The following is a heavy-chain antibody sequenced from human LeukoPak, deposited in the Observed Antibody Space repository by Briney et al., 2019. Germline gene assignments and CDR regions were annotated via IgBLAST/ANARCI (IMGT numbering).Heavy chain of an antibody. D-gene: IGHD2-15*01. CDR1: GFTFSSYW. J-gene: IGHJ5*02. CDR3: TRRVSATRWFDP. CDR2: INSDGSTT. V-gene: IGHV3-74*01. Sequence: GGSLRLSCAASGFTFSSYWMHWVRQAPGKGLVWVSRINSDGSTTNYADSVKGRFTISRDNAENTLYLQMNSLRVEDTAMYYCTRRVSATRWFDPWGQGTLVTVSS.